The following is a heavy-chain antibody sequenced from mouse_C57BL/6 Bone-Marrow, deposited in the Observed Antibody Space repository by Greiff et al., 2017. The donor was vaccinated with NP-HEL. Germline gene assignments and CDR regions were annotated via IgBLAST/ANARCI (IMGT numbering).Heavy chain of an antibody. J-gene: IGHJ4*01. Sequence: EVMLVESGGGLVKPGGSLKLSCAASGFTFSDYGMHWVRQAPEKGLEWVAYISSGSSTIYYADTVKGRFTISRDNAKNTLFLQMTSPRSEDTAMYYCARPYYYAMDYWGQGTSVTVSS. CDR2: ISSGSSTI. V-gene: IGHV5-17*01. CDR3: ARPYYYAMDY. CDR1: GFTFSDYG.